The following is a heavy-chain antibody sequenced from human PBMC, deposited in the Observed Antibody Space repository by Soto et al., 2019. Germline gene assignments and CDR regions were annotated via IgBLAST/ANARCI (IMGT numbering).Heavy chain of an antibody. D-gene: IGHD2-15*01. V-gene: IGHV4-31*03. Sequence: SETLSLTCTVSGVSISSGGYYWSWIRQHPGKGLEWIGYIYYSGSTYYNPSLKSRVTISVDTSKNQFSLKLSSVTAADTAVYYCARVARGEEVDWYFDLWGRGTLVT. CDR3: ARVARGEEVDWYFDL. J-gene: IGHJ2*01. CDR2: IYYSGST. CDR1: GVSISSGGYY.